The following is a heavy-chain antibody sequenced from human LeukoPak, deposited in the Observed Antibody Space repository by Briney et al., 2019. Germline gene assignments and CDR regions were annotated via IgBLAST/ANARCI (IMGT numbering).Heavy chain of an antibody. D-gene: IGHD4-17*01. CDR1: GGSISSGGYY. CDR3: ARVTRTANDAFDI. V-gene: IGHV4-30-2*01. Sequence: PSETLSLTCTVSGGSISSGGYYWSWIRQPPGKGLEWIGYIYHSGSTYYNPSLKSRVTISVDRSKNQFSLKLSSVTAADTAVYYCARVTRTANDAFDIWGQGTMVTVSS. CDR2: IYHSGST. J-gene: IGHJ3*02.